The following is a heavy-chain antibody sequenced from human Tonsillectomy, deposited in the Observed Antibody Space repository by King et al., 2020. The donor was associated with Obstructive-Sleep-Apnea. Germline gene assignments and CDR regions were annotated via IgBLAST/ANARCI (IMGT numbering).Heavy chain of an antibody. J-gene: IGHJ5*02. CDR1: GYTFTSYD. Sequence: QLVQSGAEVKKPGASVKVSCKASGYTFTSYDINWVRQATGQGLEWMGWMNPNSGNTGYAQKFQGRVTMTRNTSISTAYMELSSLRSEDTAVYYCARVKLGYCSSISCYRWFDPWGQGTLVTVSS. V-gene: IGHV1-8*01. CDR3: ARVKLGYCSSISCYRWFDP. CDR2: MNPNSGNT. D-gene: IGHD2-2*01.